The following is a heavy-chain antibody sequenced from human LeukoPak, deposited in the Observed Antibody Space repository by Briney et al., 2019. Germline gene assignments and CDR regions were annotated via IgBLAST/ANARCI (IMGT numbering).Heavy chain of an antibody. V-gene: IGHV3-15*01. J-gene: IGHJ4*02. CDR3: ARTSRFYDNSGYPVH. Sequence: GGSLRLSCEASGFTFSNAWMSWVRQAPGKGLEWVGRIKSKSDGGTTDYAAPVKGRFTISRDNSKNTVSLHMNSLRADDTAVYYCARTSRFYDNSGYPVHWGQGTLVTVSS. CDR2: IKSKSDGGTT. CDR1: GFTFSNAW. D-gene: IGHD3-22*01.